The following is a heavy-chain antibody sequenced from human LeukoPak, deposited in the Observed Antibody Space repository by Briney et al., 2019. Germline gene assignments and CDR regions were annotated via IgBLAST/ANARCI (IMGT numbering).Heavy chain of an antibody. CDR2: IGPYNGYT. CDR3: MREKYCSGDTCYSGAIDS. V-gene: IGHV1-18*01. J-gene: IGHJ4*02. D-gene: IGHD2-15*01. CDR1: GYIFTNCG. Sequence: GASVKVSCKASGYIFTNCGISWVRQAPGQGLEWMGWIGPYNGYTNYAQKLQGRVTLTTDTSTSTAYMDLRSLRSDDTAVYYCMREKYCSGDTCYSGAIDSWGQGTLVTVSS.